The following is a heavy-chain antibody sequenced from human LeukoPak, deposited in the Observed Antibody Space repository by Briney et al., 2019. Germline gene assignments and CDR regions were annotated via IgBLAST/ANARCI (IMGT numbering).Heavy chain of an antibody. D-gene: IGHD3-22*01. J-gene: IGHJ6*03. Sequence: PGGSLRLSCAASGFTFSSYAMSWVRQAPGKGVEWISAISGSGGSTYYADSVKGRFTISRDNSKNTLYLQMNRQRAEGTAVYCCAKTANYYDSSGYYYSDYYYYYMDVWGKGTTVTISS. CDR1: GFTFSSYA. V-gene: IGHV3-23*01. CDR3: AKTANYYDSSGYYYSDYYYYYMDV. CDR2: ISGSGGST.